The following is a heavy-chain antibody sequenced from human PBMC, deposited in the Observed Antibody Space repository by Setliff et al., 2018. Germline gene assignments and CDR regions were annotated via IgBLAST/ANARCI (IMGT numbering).Heavy chain of an antibody. CDR2: ISDSGGSA. CDR3: AKSMTTEIYFDY. J-gene: IGHJ4*02. D-gene: IGHD4-17*01. Sequence: HPGGSLRLSCAASGFTFSTHSMNWVRQAPGKGLEWVSAISDSGGSAYYADSVKGRFTISRDNSKNTLYLQMTSLRAEDTAVYYCAKSMTTEIYFDYWGQGTLVTVSS. CDR1: GFTFSTHS. V-gene: IGHV3-23*01.